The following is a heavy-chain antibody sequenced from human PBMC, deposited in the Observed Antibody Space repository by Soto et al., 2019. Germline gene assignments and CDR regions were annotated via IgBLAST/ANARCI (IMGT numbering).Heavy chain of an antibody. V-gene: IGHV1-69*12. CDR1: GGTFSSFG. J-gene: IGHJ4*02. D-gene: IGHD3-3*01. CDR2: IIPIFGTT. CDR3: ALFFADPHFLDY. Sequence: QVQLVHSGAEVKKPGSSVKVSCKASGGTFSSFGISWVRQAPGQGLEWMGGIIPIFGTTNYAQKFQDRVTITADASTSKAFMELSSLKSEDTAVYYFALFFADPHFLDYCGQETLVSVS.